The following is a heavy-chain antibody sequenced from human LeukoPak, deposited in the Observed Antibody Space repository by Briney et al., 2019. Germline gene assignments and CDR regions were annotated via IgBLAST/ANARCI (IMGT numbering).Heavy chain of an antibody. J-gene: IGHJ4*02. Sequence: SVKVSCKPCGGTFSSYAISYVRQAAGQGREWMGRIIPICGIANYAQKFQGRVTITADKSTSTAYMELSSLRSEDTAVYYCARDPHGLDNWNDGGAFDYWGQGTLVTVAS. D-gene: IGHD1-1*01. CDR3: ARDPHGLDNWNDGGAFDY. CDR1: GGTFSSYA. V-gene: IGHV1-69*04. CDR2: IIPICGIA.